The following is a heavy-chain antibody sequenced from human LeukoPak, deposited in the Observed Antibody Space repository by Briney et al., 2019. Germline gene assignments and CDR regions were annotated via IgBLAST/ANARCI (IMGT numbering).Heavy chain of an antibody. CDR3: ARAFSGWVFDAFDI. CDR2: ISSSSSYI. D-gene: IGHD6-19*01. J-gene: IGHJ3*02. CDR1: GFTFSSYS. V-gene: IGHV3-21*01. Sequence: GGSLRLSCAASGFTFSSYSMNWVRQAPGKGLECVSSISSSSSYIYYADSVRGRFTISRDNAKNSLYLQMNSLRAEDTAVYYCARAFSGWVFDAFDIWGQGTMVTVSS.